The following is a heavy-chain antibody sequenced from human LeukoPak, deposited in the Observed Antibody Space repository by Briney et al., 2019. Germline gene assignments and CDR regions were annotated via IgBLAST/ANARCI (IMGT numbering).Heavy chain of an antibody. J-gene: IGHJ3*02. Sequence: GGSLRLSCAASGFSFSSYAMSWVRQAPGKGLDWVSALSGSGDTTYYADSVKGRFTISRDNSKNTLYLQMNNLRAEDTAVYYCASPGWEFYDSSLDAFDIWGQGTMVTVSS. CDR2: LSGSGDTT. CDR1: GFSFSSYA. CDR3: ASPGWEFYDSSLDAFDI. D-gene: IGHD3-22*01. V-gene: IGHV3-23*01.